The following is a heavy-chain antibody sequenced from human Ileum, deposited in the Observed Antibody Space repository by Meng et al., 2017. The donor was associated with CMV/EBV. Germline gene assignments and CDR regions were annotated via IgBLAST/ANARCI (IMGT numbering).Heavy chain of an antibody. CDR1: GYTFTDCY. D-gene: IGHD3-3*02. CDR2: INPRFGNT. J-gene: IGHJ4*02. V-gene: IGHV1-46*01. CDR3: AKELDL. Sequence: ASVRFSCEASGYTFTDCYITWVRQAPGQGLEWVGKINPRFGNTDYAQKFQGRVTMTRDTSTNTVYMELFSLTPDDAAVYYCAKELDLWGQGTLVTVSS.